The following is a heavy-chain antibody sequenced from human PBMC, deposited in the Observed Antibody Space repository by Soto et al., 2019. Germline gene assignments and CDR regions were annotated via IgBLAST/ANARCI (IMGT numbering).Heavy chain of an antibody. Sequence: QVQLQESGPGLVKPSQTLSLTCTVSGGSISSGDYYWSWIRQPPGKGLEWIGYIYYSGSTYYNPSLKSRVTISVDTSKNQFSLKLSSVTAADTAVYYCARARYYYDSSGYLHWFDPWGQGTLVTVSS. D-gene: IGHD3-22*01. CDR3: ARARYYYDSSGYLHWFDP. J-gene: IGHJ5*02. CDR2: IYYSGST. V-gene: IGHV4-30-4*01. CDR1: GGSISSGDYY.